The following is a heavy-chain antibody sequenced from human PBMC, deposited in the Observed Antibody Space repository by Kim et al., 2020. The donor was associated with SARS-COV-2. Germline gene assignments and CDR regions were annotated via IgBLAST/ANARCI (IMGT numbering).Heavy chain of an antibody. V-gene: IGHV3-74*01. CDR3: AHLGFDWLLSL. Sequence: GGSLRLSCEGSGFIFSHYWMHWVRQAPVKGLEWVSRISNDGSFTGHADSVKGRFTISRDNAMNALYLQMNSLIVEDTAVYYCAHLGFDWLLSLCGQGTLVTVSS. J-gene: IGHJ4*02. D-gene: IGHD3-9*01. CDR1: GFIFSHYW. CDR2: ISNDGSFT.